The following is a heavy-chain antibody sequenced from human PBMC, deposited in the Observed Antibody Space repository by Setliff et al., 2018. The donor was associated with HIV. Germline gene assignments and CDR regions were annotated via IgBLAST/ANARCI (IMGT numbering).Heavy chain of an antibody. J-gene: IGHJ4*02. CDR2: IKTESDGGAI. CDR3: TREIRDGYPRSSN. Sequence: GGSLRLSCAASGFTFNKAWMNWVRQAPGEGLEWVGRIKTESDGGAIDYAAPVKGRFTIARDESKSTLYLQLTTLRTEDTGFYFCTREIRDGYPRSSNWGQGTLVTVSS. CDR1: GFTFNKAW. V-gene: IGHV3-15*01. D-gene: IGHD3-10*01.